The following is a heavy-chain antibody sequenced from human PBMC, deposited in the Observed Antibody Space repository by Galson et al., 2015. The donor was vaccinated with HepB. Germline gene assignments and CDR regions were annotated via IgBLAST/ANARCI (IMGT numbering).Heavy chain of an antibody. Sequence: SLRLSCAASGLTFSRYSMKWVRQAPGKGLEWVSQISSSSSRIYDADSVKGRFTISRDSAKNSLYLQMNSLRAEDTAVYYCARDFVSYSGVFDYWGQGILVTVSS. CDR3: ARDFVSYSGVFDY. J-gene: IGHJ4*02. V-gene: IGHV3-48*04. CDR2: ISSSSSRI. CDR1: GLTFSRYS. D-gene: IGHD5-12*01.